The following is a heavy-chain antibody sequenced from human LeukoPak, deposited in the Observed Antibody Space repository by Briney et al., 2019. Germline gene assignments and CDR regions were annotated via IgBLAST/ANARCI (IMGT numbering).Heavy chain of an antibody. Sequence: GGSLRLSCAASGFTFSNAWMSWVRQAPGKGLEWVGRIKSKTDGGTTDYAAPVKGRFTISRDDSKNTLYLQMNSLKTEDTAVYYCTTDGDYDILTGSGRTVYYFDYWGQGTLVTVSS. CDR2: IKSKTDGGTT. CDR1: GFTFSNAW. D-gene: IGHD3-9*01. V-gene: IGHV3-15*01. J-gene: IGHJ4*02. CDR3: TTDGDYDILTGSGRTVYYFDY.